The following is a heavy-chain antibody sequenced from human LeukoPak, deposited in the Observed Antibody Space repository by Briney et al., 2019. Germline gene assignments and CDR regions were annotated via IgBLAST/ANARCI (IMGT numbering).Heavy chain of an antibody. CDR2: IYSGGDT. D-gene: IGHD6-13*01. Sequence: PGESLRLSCAASGFTLSTNYMNWVRQAPGKGLEWVSVIYSGGDTYYADSVKERFTISRDNSINTLYLQMNSLRADDTAVYYCAREVYSSTWFDSWGQGTLVTVSS. CDR3: AREVYSSTWFDS. J-gene: IGHJ5*01. CDR1: GFTLSTNY. V-gene: IGHV3-66*01.